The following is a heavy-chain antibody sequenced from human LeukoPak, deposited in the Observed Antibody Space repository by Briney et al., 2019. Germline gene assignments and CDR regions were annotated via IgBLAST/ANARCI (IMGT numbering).Heavy chain of an antibody. CDR3: ARSKVMDV. CDR2: INPNNDDT. Sequence: EAAVKVSCKASGYSFTDYYVHWVRQAPGQGLEWMGWINPNNDDTKYAQKFEGRVTMTRDTSITTAYMELSSLTSDDTAVYYCARSKVMDVWGQGTTVTASS. V-gene: IGHV1-2*02. J-gene: IGHJ6*02. CDR1: GYSFTDYY.